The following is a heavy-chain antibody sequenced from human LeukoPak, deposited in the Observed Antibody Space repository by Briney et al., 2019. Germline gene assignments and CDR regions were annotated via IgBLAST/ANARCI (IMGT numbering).Heavy chain of an antibody. V-gene: IGHV1-24*01. CDR1: GDTLSELT. J-gene: IGHJ4*02. CDR2: FDPGAGEI. CDR3: AAGGIYSLLDY. D-gene: IGHD3-10*01. Sequence: ASVKVSCKVSGDTLSELTMHWVRQAPGKGLEWMGGFDPGAGEILYAQQFQGRVTMTEDTSTDTAYMELTSLRSEDSGVYFCAAGGIYSLLDYWGQGTLVTVSS.